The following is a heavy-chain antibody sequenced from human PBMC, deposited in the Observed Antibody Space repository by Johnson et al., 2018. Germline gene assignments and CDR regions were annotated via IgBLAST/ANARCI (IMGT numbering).Heavy chain of an antibody. Sequence: VQLVQSGGGLVQXGGSLRLSCAASGFPFSSYSMNWVRQAPGKGLEWVSYISPTGNVIYYPDAVGGRFSVSRDISKNTQYLQLSSLRGKDSALYYCAYRMAALGQKYFQDWGQGALVTVSS. CDR2: ISPTGNVI. CDR3: AYRMAALGQKYFQD. CDR1: GFPFSSYS. V-gene: IGHV3-48*01. J-gene: IGHJ1*01. D-gene: IGHD5-12*01.